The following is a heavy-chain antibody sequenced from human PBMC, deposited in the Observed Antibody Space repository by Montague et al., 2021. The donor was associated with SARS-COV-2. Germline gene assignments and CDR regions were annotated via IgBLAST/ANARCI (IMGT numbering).Heavy chain of an antibody. D-gene: IGHD3-10*01. CDR3: AIPMVRGFSRAFDI. J-gene: IGHJ3*02. CDR2: INHSGST. Sequence: SETLSLTCAVYGGSFSGYHWSWIRQPPGKGLEWIGEINHSGSTNYNPSLKSRVTISVDASKNQFSLKLSSVTAADTAVYYCAIPMVRGFSRAFDIWGKGQWSPSLQ. V-gene: IGHV4-34*01. CDR1: GGSFSGYH.